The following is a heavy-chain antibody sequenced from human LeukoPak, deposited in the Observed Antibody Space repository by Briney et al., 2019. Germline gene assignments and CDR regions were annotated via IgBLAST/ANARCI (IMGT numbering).Heavy chain of an antibody. V-gene: IGHV4-59*01. CDR2: IYYSGST. D-gene: IGHD3-16*02. J-gene: IGHJ4*02. CDR3: ASGITFGGVIVR. CDR1: GGSISSYY. Sequence: SETLSLTCTVSGGSISSYYWSWIRQPPGKGLEWIGYIYYSGSTNYNPSLKSRVTISVDTSKNQFSLKLSSVTAADTAVYYCASGITFGGVIVRWGQGTLVTVSS.